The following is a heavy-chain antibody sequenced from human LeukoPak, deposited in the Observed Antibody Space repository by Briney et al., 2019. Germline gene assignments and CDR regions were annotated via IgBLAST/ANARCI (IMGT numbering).Heavy chain of an antibody. CDR2: ISSSSSTI. J-gene: IGHJ4*02. CDR1: GFTFSSYS. V-gene: IGHV3-48*04. CDR3: ASDCSGGSCYSGLDY. Sequence: GGSLRLSCAASGFTFSSYSMNWVRQAPGKGLEWVSYISSSSSTIYYADSVKGRFTISRDNAKNSLYLQMNSLRAEDTAVYYCASDCSGGSCYSGLDYWGQGTLVTVSS. D-gene: IGHD2-15*01.